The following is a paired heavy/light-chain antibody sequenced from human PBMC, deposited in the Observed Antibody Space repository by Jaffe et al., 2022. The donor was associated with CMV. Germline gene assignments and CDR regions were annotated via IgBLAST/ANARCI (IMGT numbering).Heavy chain of an antibody. V-gene: IGHV4-4*02. Sequence: QVQLQESGPGLVKPSGTLSLTCAVSGGSISNTKWWSWVRQSPGKGLEWIGDIYESGSINYSPSLKSRVSISIDKSKNQFSLKLSSVTAADTAVYFCARGGAYTSGWFGQVFAFDIWGRGTMVTVSS. CDR1: GGSISNTKW. D-gene: IGHD6-19*01. J-gene: IGHJ3*02. CDR2: IYESGSI. CDR3: ARGGAYTSGWFGQVFAFDI.
Light chain of an antibody. Sequence: DIQMTQSPSTLSASVGDRVTITCRASQSISNWLAWYQQKPGEAPKLLIYKASSLANGVPSRFSGSGSGTDFTLTISNLQPDDFATYYCQQYNTYRTFGQGTNVEIK. CDR2: KAS. J-gene: IGKJ1*01. CDR1: QSISNW. CDR3: QQYNTYRT. V-gene: IGKV1-5*03.